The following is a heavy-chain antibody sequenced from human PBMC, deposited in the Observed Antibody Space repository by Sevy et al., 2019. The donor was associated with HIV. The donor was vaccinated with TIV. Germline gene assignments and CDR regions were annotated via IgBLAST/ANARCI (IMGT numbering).Heavy chain of an antibody. V-gene: IGHV1-2*02. CDR1: GYIFSGYY. CDR2: INPESGDT. D-gene: IGHD3-3*01. CDR3: ARGPLVSYYDFWKRAPDY. Sequence: ASVTVSCKASGYIFSGYYFYWVRQAPGQGLELMGWINPESGDTNYARKFQGRVTMTRDTSVTTAYMTLSRLKSNDTALYYCARGPLVSYYDFWKRAPDYWGQGTLVTVSS. J-gene: IGHJ4*02.